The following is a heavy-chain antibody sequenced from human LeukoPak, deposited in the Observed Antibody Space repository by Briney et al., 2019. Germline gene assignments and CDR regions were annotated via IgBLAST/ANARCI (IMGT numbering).Heavy chain of an antibody. Sequence: SETLSLTCTVSGGSIRTYYWSWIRQPPGKGLEWIGYIYYSGSTNYIPSLKSRVTMSVDTSKNQFSLKLSSVTAADTAVYYCAGAPYYYDSSGSYPFDYWGQGTLVTVSS. D-gene: IGHD3-22*01. CDR1: GGSIRTYY. CDR2: IYYSGST. J-gene: IGHJ4*02. V-gene: IGHV4-59*01. CDR3: AGAPYYYDSSGSYPFDY.